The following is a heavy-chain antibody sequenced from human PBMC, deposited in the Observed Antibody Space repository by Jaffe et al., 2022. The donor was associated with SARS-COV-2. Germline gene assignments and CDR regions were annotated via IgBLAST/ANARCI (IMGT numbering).Heavy chain of an antibody. CDR3: ARQNSGSYYPFDY. CDR1: GYSISSGYY. J-gene: IGHJ4*02. V-gene: IGHV4-38-2*02. D-gene: IGHD1-26*01. Sequence: QVQLQESGPGLVKPSETLSLTCTVSGYSISSGYYWGWIRQPPGKGLEWIGSIYHSGSTYYNPSLKSRVTISVDTSKNHFSLKLSSVTAADTAVYYCARQNSGSYYPFDYWGQGTLVTVSS. CDR2: IYHSGST.